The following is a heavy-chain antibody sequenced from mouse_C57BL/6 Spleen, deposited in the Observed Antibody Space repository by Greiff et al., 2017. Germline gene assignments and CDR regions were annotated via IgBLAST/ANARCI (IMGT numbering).Heavy chain of an antibody. CDR1: GFTFSDYY. CDR3: ARSDSSGYPFDY. V-gene: IGHV5-12*01. D-gene: IGHD3-2*02. Sequence: EVKLQESGGGLVQPGGSLKLSCAASGFTFSDYYMYWVRQTPEKRLEWVAYISNGGGSTYYPDTVKGRFTISRDNAKNTLYLQMSRLKSEDTAMYYCARSDSSGYPFDYWGQGTTLTVSS. J-gene: IGHJ2*01. CDR2: ISNGGGST.